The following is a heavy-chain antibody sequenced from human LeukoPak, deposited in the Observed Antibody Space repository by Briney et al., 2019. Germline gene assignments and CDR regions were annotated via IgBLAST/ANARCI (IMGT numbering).Heavy chain of an antibody. CDR3: TRITVVAGNTYLADY. V-gene: IGHV3-7*05. D-gene: IGHD6-19*01. J-gene: IGHJ4*02. CDR2: IKQDGSET. Sequence: GGSLRLSCAASGFTFSYAWMSWVRQAPGKGLEWVANIKQDGSETYYVDSVKGRFTISRDNANNSLYLQMNSLRAEDTAVYYCTRITVVAGNTYLADYWGQGTLVTVSS. CDR1: GFTFSYAW.